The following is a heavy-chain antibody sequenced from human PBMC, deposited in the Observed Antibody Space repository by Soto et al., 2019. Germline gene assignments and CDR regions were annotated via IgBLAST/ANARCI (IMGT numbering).Heavy chain of an antibody. CDR3: AKPSLRAAAGHAFEI. J-gene: IGHJ3*02. V-gene: IGHV3-23*01. Sequence: EVQLLESGGGLVQPGGSLRLSCAASGFTFSSYAMSWVRQAPGKGLEWVAAISGSGGSTYYADSVKGRFTISRDNSKNTLYLQMNSLRAEETAVYYCAKPSLRAAAGHAFEIWGQGTMVTVAS. CDR2: ISGSGGST. CDR1: GFTFSSYA. D-gene: IGHD6-13*01.